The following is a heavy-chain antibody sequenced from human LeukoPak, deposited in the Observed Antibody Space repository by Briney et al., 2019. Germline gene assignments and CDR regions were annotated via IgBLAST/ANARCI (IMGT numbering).Heavy chain of an antibody. CDR1: GGSISSGSYY. Sequence: PSETLSLTCTVSGGSISSGSYYWSWIRQPAGEGLEWIGRIYTSGGTNYNPSLKSRVTISVDTSKNQFSLTLSSVTAADTAVYYCARERWVDAFDIWGQGTMVTVSS. V-gene: IGHV4-61*02. CDR3: ARERWVDAFDI. J-gene: IGHJ3*02. D-gene: IGHD5-24*01. CDR2: IYTSGGT.